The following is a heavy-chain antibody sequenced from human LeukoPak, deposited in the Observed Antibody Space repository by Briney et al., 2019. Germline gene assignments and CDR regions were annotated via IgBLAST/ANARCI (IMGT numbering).Heavy chain of an antibody. D-gene: IGHD3-9*01. CDR2: ISGSGGST. J-gene: IGHJ5*02. CDR3: AKQTYYDIFTGYYSWFDP. Sequence: GGSLRLSCAASGFTFSSYAMSWVPQAPGKGLEWVSAISGSGGSTYYADSVKGRFTISRDNSKNTLYLQMNSLRAEDTAVYYCAKQTYYDIFTGYYSWFDPWGQGTLVTVSS. CDR1: GFTFSSYA. V-gene: IGHV3-23*01.